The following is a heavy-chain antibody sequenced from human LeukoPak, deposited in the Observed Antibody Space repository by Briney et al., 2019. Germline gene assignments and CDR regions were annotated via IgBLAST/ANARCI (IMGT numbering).Heavy chain of an antibody. V-gene: IGHV1-2*02. CDR1: GYTFTGYY. CDR2: INPNSGGT. J-gene: IGHJ4*02. Sequence: ASVKVSCKASGYTFTGYYMHWVRQPPGQGLEWMGWINPNSGGTNYAQKFQGRVTMTRDTSISTAYMELSRLRSDDTAVYYCARGDYEWELLVSDYWGQGTLVTVSS. D-gene: IGHD1-26*01. CDR3: ARGDYEWELLVSDY.